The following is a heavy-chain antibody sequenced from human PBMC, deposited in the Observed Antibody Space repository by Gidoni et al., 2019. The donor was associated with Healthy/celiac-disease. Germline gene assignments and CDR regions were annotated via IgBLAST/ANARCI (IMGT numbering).Heavy chain of an antibody. CDR3: AKGSWDGLYYYDSSGYYSY. CDR2: ISWNSGSI. CDR1: GFTFDDYA. J-gene: IGHJ4*02. D-gene: IGHD3-22*01. Sequence: EVQLVESGGGLVQPGRSLRLSCAASGFTFDDYAMHWVRQAPGKGLEWAAGISWNSGSIGYADSVKGRFTISRDNAKNSLYLQMNSLRAEDTALYYCAKGSWDGLYYYDSSGYYSYWGQGTLVTVSS. V-gene: IGHV3-9*01.